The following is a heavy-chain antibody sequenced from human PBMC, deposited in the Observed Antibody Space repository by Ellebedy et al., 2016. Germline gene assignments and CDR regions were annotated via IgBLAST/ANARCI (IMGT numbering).Heavy chain of an antibody. CDR1: GYTLTELS. D-gene: IGHD2-21*02. CDR2: FDPEDGET. CDR3: ATAGIVVVTDVFNYYYGMDV. Sequence: ASVKVSCXVSGYTLTELSMHWVRQAPGKGLEWMGGFDPEDGETIYAQKFQGRVTMTEDTSTDTAYMELSSLRSEDTAVYYCATAGIVVVTDVFNYYYGMDVWGQGTTVTVSS. V-gene: IGHV1-24*01. J-gene: IGHJ6*02.